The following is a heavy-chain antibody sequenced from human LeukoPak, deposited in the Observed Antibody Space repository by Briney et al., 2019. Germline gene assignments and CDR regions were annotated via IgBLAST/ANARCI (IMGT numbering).Heavy chain of an antibody. J-gene: IGHJ6*02. V-gene: IGHV3-23*01. CDR3: AKDWYDYGDSPQPQGVHYYYYGMDV. CDR1: GFTFSSYA. Sequence: PGGSLRLSCAASGFTFSSYAMSWVRQAPGKGLEWVSAISGSGGSTYYADSVKGRFTISRDNSKNTLYLQMNSLRAEDTAVYYCAKDWYDYGDSPQPQGVHYYYYGMDVWGQGTTVTVSS. CDR2: ISGSGGST. D-gene: IGHD4-17*01.